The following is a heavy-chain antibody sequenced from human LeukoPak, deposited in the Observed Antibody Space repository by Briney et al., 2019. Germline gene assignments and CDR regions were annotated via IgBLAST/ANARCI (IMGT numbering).Heavy chain of an antibody. Sequence: PGGSLRLSCAASGFTFSSYSMNWVRQAPGKGLEWVSSIGSSSSYIYYADSVKGRFTISRDNAKNSLYLQMNSLRAEDTAVYYCARDAGPSITIFGVVIRGREGYYFDYWGQGTLVTVSS. CDR3: ARDAGPSITIFGVVIRGREGYYFDY. D-gene: IGHD3-3*01. CDR1: GFTFSSYS. CDR2: IGSSSSYI. J-gene: IGHJ4*02. V-gene: IGHV3-21*01.